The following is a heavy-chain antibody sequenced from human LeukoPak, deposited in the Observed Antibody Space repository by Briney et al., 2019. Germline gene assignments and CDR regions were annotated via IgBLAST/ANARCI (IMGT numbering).Heavy chain of an antibody. D-gene: IGHD3-9*01. Sequence: ASETLSLTCTVSGGSLSSSSYYWGWVRQPPGKGLEWIGNIYYTGCTYYNPSLKSRLTISLDASQRQFSLRLSSVTAADAALYYCTRGSYDVLTGYSTLGEYWGQGTLVTVSS. CDR3: TRGSYDVLTGYSTLGEY. V-gene: IGHV4-39*01. CDR2: IYYTGCT. CDR1: GGSLSSSSYY. J-gene: IGHJ4*02.